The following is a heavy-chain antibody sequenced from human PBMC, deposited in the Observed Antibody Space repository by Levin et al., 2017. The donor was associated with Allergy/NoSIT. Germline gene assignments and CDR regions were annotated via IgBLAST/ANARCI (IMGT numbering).Heavy chain of an antibody. CDR2: IDWDDDK. D-gene: IGHD5-18*01. CDR1: GFSLTTSAMC. V-gene: IGHV2-70*11. J-gene: IGHJ4*02. Sequence: QTLSLPCTFSGFSLTTSAMCVSWIRQPPGKALEWLARIDWDDDKYYSTSLKTRLSISKDTSKNQVVLTMTNMDPVVTATYYCARSSPGGFSYGHHFDYWGQGTLVAVSS. CDR3: ARSSPGGFSYGHHFDY.